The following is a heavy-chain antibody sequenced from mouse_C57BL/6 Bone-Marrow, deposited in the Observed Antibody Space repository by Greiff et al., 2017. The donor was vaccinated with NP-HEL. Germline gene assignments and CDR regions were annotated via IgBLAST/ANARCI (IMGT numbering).Heavy chain of an antibody. CDR1: GYTFSDYG. J-gene: IGHJ2*01. V-gene: IGHV5-17*01. CDR2: ISRGSSTI. Sequence: DVKLVESGGGLVKPGASLKLSCAASGYTFSDYGMHWVRQAPEKGLEWVAYISRGSSTIYYADTVKGRSTISRDNATNTPYLQMTSLRSEDTAMYYCAGGSCDGSSDGDYWGQGTTLTVSS. D-gene: IGHD1-1*01. CDR3: AGGSCDGSSDGDY.